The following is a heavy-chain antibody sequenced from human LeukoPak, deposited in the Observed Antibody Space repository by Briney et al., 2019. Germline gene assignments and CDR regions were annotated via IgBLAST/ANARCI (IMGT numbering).Heavy chain of an antibody. CDR2: IYSGGST. CDR1: GFTVSSNY. D-gene: IGHD2-15*01. J-gene: IGHJ4*02. V-gene: IGHV3-53*01. CDR3: ARYEVVVAAGFDY. Sequence: GGSLRLSCAASGFTVSSNYMSWVRQAPGKGLEWVSVIYSGGSTYYADSVKGRFTISRDNSKNTLYLQMNSLGAEDTAVYYCARYEVVVAAGFDYWGQGTLVTVSS.